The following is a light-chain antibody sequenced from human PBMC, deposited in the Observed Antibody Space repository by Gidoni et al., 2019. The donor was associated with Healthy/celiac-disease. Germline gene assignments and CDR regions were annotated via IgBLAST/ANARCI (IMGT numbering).Light chain of an antibody. J-gene: IGKJ1*01. CDR3: HKRSSLQT. CDR2: YAS. V-gene: IGKV6-21*01. CDR1: QSSGSS. Sequence: EIVLTPSPDFQSVTPKEKVTITCRASQSSGSSLHWYQQKPDQSPKLLIKYASQSFSGVPSRFSGSGSGKDCTLTINRLEDEDAATYYWHKRSSLQTFGQGTKVEIK.